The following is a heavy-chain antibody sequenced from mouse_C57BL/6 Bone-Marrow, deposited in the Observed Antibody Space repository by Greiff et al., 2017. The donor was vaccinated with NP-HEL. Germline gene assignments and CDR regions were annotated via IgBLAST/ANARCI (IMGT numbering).Heavy chain of an antibody. CDR1: GFTFSDYY. J-gene: IGHJ1*03. V-gene: IGHV5-12*01. Sequence: EVKVEESGGGLVQPGGSLKLSCAASGFTFSDYYMYWVRQTPEKRLEWVAYISNGGGSTYYPDTVKGRFTISRDNAKNTLYLQMSRLKSEDTAMYYCARHGDYYGSGYFDVWGTGTTVTVSS. D-gene: IGHD1-1*01. CDR3: ARHGDYYGSGYFDV. CDR2: ISNGGGST.